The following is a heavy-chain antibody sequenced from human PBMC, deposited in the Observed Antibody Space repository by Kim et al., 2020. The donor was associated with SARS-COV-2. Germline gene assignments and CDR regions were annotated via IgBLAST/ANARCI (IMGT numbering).Heavy chain of an antibody. CDR1: GFTFSNAW. CDR3: TTDTAETVAATPRSHYYYYGMDV. J-gene: IGHJ6*02. CDR2: IKSKTDGGTT. D-gene: IGHD2-15*01. Sequence: GGSLRLSCAASGFTFSNAWMSWVRQAPGKGLEWVGRIKSKTDGGTTDYAAPVKGRFTISRDDSKNTLYLQMNSLKTEDTAVYYCTTDTAETVAATPRSHYYYYGMDVWGQGTTVTVSS. V-gene: IGHV3-15*01.